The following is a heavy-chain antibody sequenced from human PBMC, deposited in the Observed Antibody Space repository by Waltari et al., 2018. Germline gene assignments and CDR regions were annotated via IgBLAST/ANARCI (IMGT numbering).Heavy chain of an antibody. CDR3: FAGKLYSNSGNGPFDY. Sequence: EVQLVESGGGLVQPGGSLRLSCAASGFTFSSYSMNWVRQAPGKGLEWVSYISSSSSTIYYADSVKGRFTISRDNAKNSLYLQMNSLRAEDTTVYYCFAGKLYSNSGNGPFDYWGQGTLVTVSS. CDR1: GFTFSSYS. CDR2: ISSSSSTI. J-gene: IGHJ4*02. D-gene: IGHD4-4*01. V-gene: IGHV3-48*04.